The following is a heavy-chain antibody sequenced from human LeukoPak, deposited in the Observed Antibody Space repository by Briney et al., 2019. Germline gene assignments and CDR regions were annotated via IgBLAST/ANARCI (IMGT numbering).Heavy chain of an antibody. CDR3: ARGSPKLTRNWYFDL. V-gene: IGHV3-30-3*01. Sequence: GGSLRLSCAASGFTFSSYAMHWVRQAPGKGLEWVAVISYDGSNKYYADSVKGRFTISRDNSKNTLYLQMNSLRAEDTAVYYCARGSPKLTRNWYFDLWGRGTLVTVSS. CDR2: ISYDGSNK. J-gene: IGHJ2*01. D-gene: IGHD1-14*01. CDR1: GFTFSSYA.